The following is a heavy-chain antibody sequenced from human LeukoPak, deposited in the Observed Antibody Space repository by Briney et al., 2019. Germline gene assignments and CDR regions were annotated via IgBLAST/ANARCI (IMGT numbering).Heavy chain of an antibody. Sequence: GGSLRLSCAVSGFTSSSYDMHWVRQATGKGLNWFSAIGTAGDTYYPGSVKGRFTISRENAKNSLYLQMNSLRAGDTAVYYCARGFTMVRGGIGPYGMDVWGQGTTVTVSS. J-gene: IGHJ6*02. CDR1: GFTSSSYD. V-gene: IGHV3-13*01. CDR3: ARGFTMVRGGIGPYGMDV. D-gene: IGHD3-10*01. CDR2: IGTAGDT.